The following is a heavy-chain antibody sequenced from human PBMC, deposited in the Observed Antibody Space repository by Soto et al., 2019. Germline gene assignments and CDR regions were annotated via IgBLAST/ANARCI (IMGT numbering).Heavy chain of an antibody. CDR2: ISYDGSNK. J-gene: IGHJ3*02. CDR1: GFTFSSYA. Sequence: QVQLVESGGGVVQPGRSLRLSCAASGFTFSSYAMHWVRQAPGKGLEWVAVISYDGSNKYYADSVKGRFTISRDNSKNTLYLQMNSLRAEDTAVYYCARDPFGELFPLGAFDIWGQGTMVTVSS. CDR3: ARDPFGELFPLGAFDI. V-gene: IGHV3-30-3*01. D-gene: IGHD3-10*01.